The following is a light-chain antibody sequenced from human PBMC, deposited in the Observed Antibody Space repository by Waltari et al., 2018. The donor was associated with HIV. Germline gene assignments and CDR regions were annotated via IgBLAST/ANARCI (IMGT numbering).Light chain of an antibody. CDR2: WAS. V-gene: IGKV4-1*01. CDR1: QSVLYSSNNKNY. J-gene: IGKJ5*01. CDR3: QQYYTIPIT. Sequence: DIVMTQSPESLAVSLGGRATINCKSSQSVLYSSNNKNYLTWYQQKSGQPPKLLIYWASTRESGVPDRFSGSGAGTDFTLTISNLQAEDVAVYYCQQYYTIPITFGQGTRLEIK.